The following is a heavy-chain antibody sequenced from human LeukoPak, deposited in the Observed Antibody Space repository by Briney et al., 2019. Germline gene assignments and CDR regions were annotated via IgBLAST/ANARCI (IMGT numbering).Heavy chain of an antibody. Sequence: SVKVSCKASGGTFSSYAISWVRQAPGQGLEWMGRIIRIFGTANYAQKFQGRVTITTDESTSTAYMELSSLRSEDTAVYYCARSRMVATSTAYYFDYWGQGTLVTVSS. CDR2: IIRIFGTA. D-gene: IGHD5-12*01. CDR3: ARSRMVATSTAYYFDY. CDR1: GGTFSSYA. V-gene: IGHV1-69*05. J-gene: IGHJ4*02.